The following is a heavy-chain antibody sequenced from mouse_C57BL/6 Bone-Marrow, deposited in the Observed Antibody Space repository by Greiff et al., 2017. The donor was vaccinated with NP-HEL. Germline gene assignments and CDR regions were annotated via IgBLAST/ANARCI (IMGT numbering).Heavy chain of an antibody. CDR3: ARGDTTVAYYFDD. CDR1: GYSITSGYY. J-gene: IGHJ2*01. V-gene: IGHV3-6*01. D-gene: IGHD1-1*01. Sequence: EVHLVESGPGLVKPSQSLSLTCSVTGYSITSGYYWNWIRQFPGNKLEWIGYISYDGSNNYNPSLKNRISITRDTSKNQFFLKLNSATTEDKAATYCARGDTTVAYYFDDWGKGTTLTVSS. CDR2: ISYDGSN.